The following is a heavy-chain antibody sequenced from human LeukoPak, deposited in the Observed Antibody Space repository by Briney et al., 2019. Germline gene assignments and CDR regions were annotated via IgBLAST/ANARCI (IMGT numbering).Heavy chain of an antibody. CDR2: ISSSSSYI. CDR3: ARVGIFGVARDLDY. Sequence: GGSLRLSCAASGFTVSSNYMSWVRQAPGKGLEWVSSISSSSSYIYYADSVKGRFTISRDNAKNSLYLQMNSLRAEDTAVYYCARVGIFGVARDLDYWGQGTLVTVSS. D-gene: IGHD3-3*01. J-gene: IGHJ4*02. V-gene: IGHV3-21*01. CDR1: GFTVSSNY.